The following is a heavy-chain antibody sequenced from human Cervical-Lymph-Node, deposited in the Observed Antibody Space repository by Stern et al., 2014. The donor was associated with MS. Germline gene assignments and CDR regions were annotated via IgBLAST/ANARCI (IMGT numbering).Heavy chain of an antibody. V-gene: IGHV1-69*19. CDR1: GGTFSSYA. CDR3: ARGELKEGLVRGMDV. J-gene: IGHJ6*02. Sequence: EQLGESGAEVKKPGSSVKVSCKASGGTFSSYAISWGRQAPGQGLEGMGGIIPILGTANYAQKFQGRVTITADESTSTAYMELSSLRSEDTAVYYCARGELKEGLVRGMDVWGQGTTVTVSS. CDR2: IIPILGTA. D-gene: IGHD1-26*01.